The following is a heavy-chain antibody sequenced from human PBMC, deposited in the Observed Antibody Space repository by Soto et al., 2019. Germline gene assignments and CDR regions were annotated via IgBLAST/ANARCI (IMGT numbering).Heavy chain of an antibody. Sequence: XETLSLTCTVSGGSISSYYWSWIRQPPGKGLEWIGYIYYSGSTNYNPSLKSRVTISVDTSKNQFSLKLSSVTAADTAVYYCARLTTYDFWSGYHDAFDIWGQGTMVTVS. V-gene: IGHV4-59*08. CDR2: IYYSGST. J-gene: IGHJ3*02. CDR1: GGSISSYY. D-gene: IGHD3-3*01. CDR3: ARLTTYDFWSGYHDAFDI.